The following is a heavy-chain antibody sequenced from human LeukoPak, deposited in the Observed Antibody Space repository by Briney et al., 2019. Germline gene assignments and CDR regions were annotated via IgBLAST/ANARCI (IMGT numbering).Heavy chain of an antibody. CDR2: INPSGGST. Sequence: GASVKVSCKASGYTFTSYYMHWVRQAPGQGLEWMGIINPSGGSTSYAQKFQGRVTMTRDTSTSTVYMELSSLRSEDTAVYYCARDTGSGSYYKGGDAFDIWGQGTMVTVSS. D-gene: IGHD3-10*01. CDR3: ARDTGSGSYYKGGDAFDI. J-gene: IGHJ3*02. CDR1: GYTFTSYY. V-gene: IGHV1-46*01.